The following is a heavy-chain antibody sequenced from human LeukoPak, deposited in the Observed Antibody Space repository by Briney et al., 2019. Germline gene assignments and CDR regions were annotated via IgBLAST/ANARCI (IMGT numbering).Heavy chain of an antibody. CDR1: GYAFTQFG. V-gene: IGHV1-18*01. J-gene: IGHJ4*02. CDR3: ARDLGSARPLGNFDF. CDR2: ISGYNGST. Sequence: DSVKVSCKASGYAFTQFGVSWVRQAPGQGLEWMGWISGYNGSTHYVQHGQGRVTMTTDTSTSTAYMEVRSLRYDDTAVYFCARDLGSARPLGNFDFWGQGTLVTVSS. D-gene: IGHD6-25*01.